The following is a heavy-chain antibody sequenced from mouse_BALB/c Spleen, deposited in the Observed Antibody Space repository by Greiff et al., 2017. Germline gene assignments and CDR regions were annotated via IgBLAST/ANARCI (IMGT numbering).Heavy chain of an antibody. J-gene: IGHJ4*01. V-gene: IGHV1-85*01. CDR3: ARYTDLGAMDY. CDR2: MFPGDGST. Sequence: QVQLQQSGAELVKPGASVKLSCKASGYTFPRSDITWVRQRPEQGLEWIGWMFPGDGSTKYNEKFKGKATLTTDKSSSTAYMQLSRLTSEDSAVYFCARYTDLGAMDYWGQGTSVTVAS. CDR1: GYTFPRSD.